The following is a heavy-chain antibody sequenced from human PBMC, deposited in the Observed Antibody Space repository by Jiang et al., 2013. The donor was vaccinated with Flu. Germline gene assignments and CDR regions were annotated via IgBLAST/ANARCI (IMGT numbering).Heavy chain of an antibody. D-gene: IGHD4-17*01. Sequence: STSYAQKFQGRVTMTRDTSTSTVYMELSSLRSEDTAVYYCASGDTVTIVYWGQGTLVTVSS. J-gene: IGHJ4*02. CDR2: ST. V-gene: IGHV1-46*01. CDR3: ASGDTVTIVY.